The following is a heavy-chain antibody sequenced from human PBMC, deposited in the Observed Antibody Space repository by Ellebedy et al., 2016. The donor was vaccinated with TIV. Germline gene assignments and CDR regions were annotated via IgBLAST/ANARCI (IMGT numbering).Heavy chain of an antibody. J-gene: IGHJ4*02. D-gene: IGHD3-10*01. CDR2: IIPIFGTA. Sequence: SVKVSXXASGGTFSSYAISWVRQAPGQGLEWMGGIIPIFGTANYAQKFQGRVTITADESTSTAYMELISLRSEDTAVYYCARANITMVRGVEGPSWSSFYYFDYWGQGTLVTVSS. V-gene: IGHV1-69*13. CDR1: GGTFSSYA. CDR3: ARANITMVRGVEGPSWSSFYYFDY.